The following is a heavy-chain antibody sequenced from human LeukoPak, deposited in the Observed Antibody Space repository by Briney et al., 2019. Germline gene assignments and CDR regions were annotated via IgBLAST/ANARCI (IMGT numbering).Heavy chain of an antibody. CDR2: IQNDEIDK. D-gene: IGHD3/OR15-3a*01. J-gene: IGHJ4*02. Sequence: TGGSLRLSCAASGFTFTTYGMHWVRQAPGKGLEWVAFIQNDEIDKFYADSVKGRFTISRDNSKNTLYPQMNSLRAEDTAVYYCAKDRIFWTATKIDYWGQGTLVTVSS. CDR3: AKDRIFWTATKIDY. V-gene: IGHV3-30*02. CDR1: GFTFTTYG.